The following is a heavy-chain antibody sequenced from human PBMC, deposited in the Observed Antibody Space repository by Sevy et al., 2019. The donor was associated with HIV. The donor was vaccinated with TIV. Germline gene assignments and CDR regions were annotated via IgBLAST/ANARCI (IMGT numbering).Heavy chain of an antibody. Sequence: GGSLRLSCVASGFTFSNAWMNWVRQAPGKGLEWVGRIQSTTDGGTIDYAAPVKGRFTISRNDSKNTLYLQMNSLKTENTAVYYCTTDPIILLLVTDGVAVWGQGTTVTVSS. D-gene: IGHD2-8*02. V-gene: IGHV3-15*01. CDR2: IQSTTDGGTI. J-gene: IGHJ6*02. CDR1: GFTFSNAW. CDR3: TTDPIILLLVTDGVAV.